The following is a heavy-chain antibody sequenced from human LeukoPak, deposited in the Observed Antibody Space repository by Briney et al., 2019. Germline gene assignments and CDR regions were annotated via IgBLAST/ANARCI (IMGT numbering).Heavy chain of an antibody. CDR1: GYTFSSYD. CDR3: ARVYVGMVQVWGLDY. CDR2: MNPNSGNT. J-gene: IGHJ4*02. D-gene: IGHD3-10*01. Sequence: ASVKVSCKASGYTFSSYDINWVRQATGQGLEWMGWMNPNSGNTGYAQKFQGRLNMTRNTSIDTAYMELSSLRSEDTAVYYCARVYVGMVQVWGLDYWGQGTLVTVSS. V-gene: IGHV1-8*01.